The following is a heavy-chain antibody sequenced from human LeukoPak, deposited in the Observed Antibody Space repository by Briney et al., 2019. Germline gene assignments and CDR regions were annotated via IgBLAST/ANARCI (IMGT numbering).Heavy chain of an antibody. V-gene: IGHV3-23*01. CDR1: GFTFASYA. J-gene: IGHJ4*02. D-gene: IGHD3-9*01. CDR2: ITGSGGNT. Sequence: PGGSLRLFCAASGFTFASYAMGWVRQAPGKGLEWVSLITGSGGNTYSADSVNGRFTISRDTSKNTLFLQMNSLRAEDTAVYFCAKDHAIELRSFDWSLGAYYYFDQWGQGTQVTVSS. CDR3: AKDHAIELRSFDWSLGAYYYFDQ.